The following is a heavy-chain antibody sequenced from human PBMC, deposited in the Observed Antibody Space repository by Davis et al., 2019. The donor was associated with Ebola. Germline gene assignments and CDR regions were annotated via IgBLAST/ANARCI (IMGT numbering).Heavy chain of an antibody. CDR3: ARRPPGIAAAGSQGNDAFDI. D-gene: IGHD6-13*01. CDR1: GFTFDDYG. Sequence: PGGSLRLSCAASGFTFDDYGMSWVRQAPGKGLEWVSGINWNGGSTGHADSVEGRFTISRDNAKNSLYLQMNSLRAEDTAVYYCARRPPGIAAAGSQGNDAFDIWGQGTMVTVSS. CDR2: INWNGGST. V-gene: IGHV3-20*04. J-gene: IGHJ3*02.